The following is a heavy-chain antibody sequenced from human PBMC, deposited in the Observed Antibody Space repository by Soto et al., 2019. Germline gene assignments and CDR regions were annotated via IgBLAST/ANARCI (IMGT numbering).Heavy chain of an antibody. Sequence: EVQLVESGGGLVQPGRSLRLSCAASGFTFDDYAMHWVRQAPGKGLEWVSGISWNSGSIGYADSVKGRFTISRDNAKNSLYLQMNSLRAEDTALYYCAKDIWRTGYSPFDYWGQGTLVTVSS. CDR3: AKDIWRTGYSPFDY. CDR1: GFTFDDYA. V-gene: IGHV3-9*01. D-gene: IGHD3-9*01. CDR2: ISWNSGSI. J-gene: IGHJ4*02.